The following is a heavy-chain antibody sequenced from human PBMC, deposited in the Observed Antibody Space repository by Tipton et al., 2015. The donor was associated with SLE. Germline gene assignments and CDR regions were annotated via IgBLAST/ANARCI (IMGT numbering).Heavy chain of an antibody. CDR2: IYTSGST. J-gene: IGHJ4*02. Sequence: TLSLTCTVSGGSISSGSYYWSWIRQPAGRGLEWIERIYTSGSTNYNPSLKSRVTISVDTSKNQFSLKLSSVTAADTAVYYCASYDSLGYWGQGTLVTVSS. CDR1: GGSISSGSYY. CDR3: ASYDSLGY. D-gene: IGHD3-3*01. V-gene: IGHV4-61*02.